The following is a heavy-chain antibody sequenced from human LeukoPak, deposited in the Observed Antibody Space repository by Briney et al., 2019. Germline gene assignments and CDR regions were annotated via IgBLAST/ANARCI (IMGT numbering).Heavy chain of an antibody. CDR1: GFTFSSYW. CDR2: IKQDGREK. V-gene: IGHV3-7*01. D-gene: IGHD5-12*01. CDR3: ARVATITRYYFDY. J-gene: IGHJ4*02. Sequence: GGSLRLSCAASGFTFSSYWMSWVRQAPGKGLEWVANIKQDGREKYYVDSVKGRFTISRDNAKNSLYLQMNSLRAEDTAVYYCARVATITRYYFDYWGQGTLVTVSS.